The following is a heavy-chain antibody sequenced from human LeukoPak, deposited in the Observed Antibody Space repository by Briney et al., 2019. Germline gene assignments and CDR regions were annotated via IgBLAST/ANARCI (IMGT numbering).Heavy chain of an antibody. CDR3: ARSETSFDY. J-gene: IGHJ4*02. Sequence: PGGSLRLSYAASGFTFSTSSMNWVRQAPGKGLEWVSSISSGGSYIYYADSVKGRFTISRDNAKSSLYLHMNSLRADDTAVYYCARSETSFDYWGQGTLVTVSS. CDR1: GFTFSTSS. V-gene: IGHV3-21*01. CDR2: ISSGGSYI.